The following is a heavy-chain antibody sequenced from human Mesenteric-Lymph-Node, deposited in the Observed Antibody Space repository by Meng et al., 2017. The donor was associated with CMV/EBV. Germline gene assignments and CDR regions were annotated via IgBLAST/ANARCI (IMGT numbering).Heavy chain of an antibody. CDR1: SIPSHDYD. J-gene: IGHJ5*02. V-gene: IGHV4-30-4*08. CDR3: ARDMQGSYGSLNWFDP. D-gene: IGHD5-18*01. Sequence: SIPSHDYDWSWIRQTPGKGLEWIGYIYYPGSTYYNPSLKSRVTISRDTSKNQFSLKLTSVTAADTAVYYCARDMQGSYGSLNWFDPWGQGTLVTVSS. CDR2: IYYPGST.